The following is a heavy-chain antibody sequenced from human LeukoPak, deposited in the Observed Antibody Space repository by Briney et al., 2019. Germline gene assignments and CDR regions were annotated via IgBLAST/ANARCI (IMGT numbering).Heavy chain of an antibody. CDR2: ISLNSGGT. Sequence: GASVKVSCKASGYTFTGHYMHWVRQAPGQGLEWMGWISLNSGGTKYARKFLGRVTLTRDTSISTAYMELSTLTSDDTAVYYCAISWRGVGAFKYRGQGTLVTVSS. CDR3: AISWRGVGAFKY. V-gene: IGHV1-2*02. J-gene: IGHJ4*02. CDR1: GYTFTGHY. D-gene: IGHD1-26*01.